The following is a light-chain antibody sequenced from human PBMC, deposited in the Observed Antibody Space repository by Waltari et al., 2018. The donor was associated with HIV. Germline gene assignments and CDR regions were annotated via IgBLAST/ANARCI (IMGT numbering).Light chain of an antibody. CDR1: SSNVGAGYD. V-gene: IGLV1-40*01. J-gene: IGLJ2*01. CDR3: QSYDSSLVI. CDR2: GNN. Sequence: QSVLTQPPSVPGAPGQRVTISCTASSSNVGAGYDVHWYQQLPGTTPKLLIYGNNNRPSGVPDRFSGSKSGTSASLAITGLQADDEADYYCQSYDSSLVIFGGGTKLTVL.